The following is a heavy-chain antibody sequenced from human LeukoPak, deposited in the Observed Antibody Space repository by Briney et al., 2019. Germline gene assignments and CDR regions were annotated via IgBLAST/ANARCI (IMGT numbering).Heavy chain of an antibody. CDR1: GFTFSSHW. Sequence: PGGSLRLSCAASGFTFSSHWMHWVRQAPGNGLVWVSRIKDDGSHTNYADSVKGRFTISRDNAKNTLSLQMNSLRAEDTAVYYCARGSGIITGIDEWGQGTLVTVSS. CDR2: IKDDGSHT. V-gene: IGHV3-74*01. J-gene: IGHJ4*02. D-gene: IGHD6-25*01. CDR3: ARGSGIITGIDE.